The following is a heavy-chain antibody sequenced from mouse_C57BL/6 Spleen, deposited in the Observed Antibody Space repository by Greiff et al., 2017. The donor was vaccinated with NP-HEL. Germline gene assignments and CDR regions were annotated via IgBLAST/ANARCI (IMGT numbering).Heavy chain of an antibody. D-gene: IGHD2-4*01. V-gene: IGHV7-3*01. J-gene: IGHJ1*03. CDR2: IRNKANGYTT. Sequence: DVKLVESGGGLVQPGGSLSLSCAASGFTFTDYYMSWVRQPPGKALEWLGFIRNKANGYTTEYSASVKGRFTISRDNSQSILYLQMNALRAEDSATYYCARFPNDYLDWYFDVWGTGTTVTVSS. CDR1: GFTFTDYY. CDR3: ARFPNDYLDWYFDV.